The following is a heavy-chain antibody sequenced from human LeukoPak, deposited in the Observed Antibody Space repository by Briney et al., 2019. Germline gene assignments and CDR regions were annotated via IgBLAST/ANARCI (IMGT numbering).Heavy chain of an antibody. CDR3: ARRHYYDSSGYSPYYYYYMDV. J-gene: IGHJ6*03. CDR2: IYTSGST. D-gene: IGHD3-22*01. V-gene: IGHV4-4*09. Sequence: SETLSLTCTVSGGSISSYYWSWIRQPPGKGLEWIGYIYTSGSTNCNPSLKSRVTISVDTSKNQFSLKLSSVTAADTAVYYCARRHYYDSSGYSPYYYYYMDVWGKGTTVTVSS. CDR1: GGSISSYY.